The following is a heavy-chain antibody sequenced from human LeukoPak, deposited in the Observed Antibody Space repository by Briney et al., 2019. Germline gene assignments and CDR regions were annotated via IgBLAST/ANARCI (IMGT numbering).Heavy chain of an antibody. D-gene: IGHD5-18*01. CDR2: ISTSGSTI. CDR1: RFTFSDYY. CDR3: AGGYSYGYGALR. J-gene: IGHJ4*02. V-gene: IGHV3-11*01. Sequence: GGSLRLSCAASRFTFSDYYMSWIRQAPGRGLEWISYISTSGSTIYYADSVKGRFTISRDNAKNSLYLQMNSLGAEDTAVYYCAGGYSYGYGALRWGQGTLVTVSS.